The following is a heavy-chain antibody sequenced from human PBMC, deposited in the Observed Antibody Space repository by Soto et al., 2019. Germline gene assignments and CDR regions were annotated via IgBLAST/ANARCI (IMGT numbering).Heavy chain of an antibody. Sequence: SQTLALTCAISGDSVSSSSAAWNWIRQSPSRGVEWLGRTYYRSKWYNDYGVSVRRRITINPDTSKNQFSLQLNSVTPEDTDVYSCARGYGGTTVRGGHCDCWGQGTLVPVSS. CDR2: TYYRSKWYN. CDR3: ARGYGGTTVRGGHCDC. J-gene: IGHJ4*02. CDR1: GDSVSSSSAA. V-gene: IGHV6-1*01. D-gene: IGHD3-10*01.